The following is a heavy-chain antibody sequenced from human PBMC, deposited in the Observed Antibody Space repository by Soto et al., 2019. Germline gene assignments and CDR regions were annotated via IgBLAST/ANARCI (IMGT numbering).Heavy chain of an antibody. V-gene: IGHV3-30*18. CDR1: GFTFSSYG. CDR3: AKDQAGYSYGYYYYYGMDV. D-gene: IGHD5-18*01. CDR2: ISYDGSNK. Sequence: QVQLVESGGGVVQPGRSLRLSCAASGFTFSSYGMHWVRQAPGKGLEWVAVISYDGSNKYYADSVKGRFTISRDNSKNTLYLQMTSLRAEDTAVYYCAKDQAGYSYGYYYYYGMDVWGQGTTVTVSS. J-gene: IGHJ6*02.